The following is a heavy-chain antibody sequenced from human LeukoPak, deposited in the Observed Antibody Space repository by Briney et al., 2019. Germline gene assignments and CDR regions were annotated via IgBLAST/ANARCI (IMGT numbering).Heavy chain of an antibody. CDR2: ISSSGSTI. Sequence: GGSLRLSCEASGFTFSSYEMNWVRQAPGKGLEWVSYISSSGSTIYYADSVKGRFTISRDNAKNSLYLQMNSLRAEDTAVYYCARGATWFDYWGQGTLVTVSS. D-gene: IGHD1-26*01. CDR3: ARGATWFDY. CDR1: GFTFSSYE. V-gene: IGHV3-48*03. J-gene: IGHJ4*02.